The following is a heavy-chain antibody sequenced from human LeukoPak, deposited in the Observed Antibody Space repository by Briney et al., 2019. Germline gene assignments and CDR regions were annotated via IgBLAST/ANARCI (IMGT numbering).Heavy chain of an antibody. D-gene: IGHD5-18*01. V-gene: IGHV4-30-4*07. CDR2: IYYSGST. CDR3: ARVKGIYSLWDDAFDI. J-gene: IGHJ3*02. Sequence: SETLSLTCAVSGGSISSGGYSWSWIRQPPGKGLEWIGYIYYSGSTYYNPSLKSRVTISVDTSKNQFSLKLSSVTAADTAVYYCARVKGIYSLWDDAFDIWGHGTTVTVSS. CDR1: GGSISSGGYS.